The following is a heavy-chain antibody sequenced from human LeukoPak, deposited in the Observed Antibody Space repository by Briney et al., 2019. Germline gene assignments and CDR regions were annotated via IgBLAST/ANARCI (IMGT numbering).Heavy chain of an antibody. D-gene: IGHD3-10*01. J-gene: IGHJ3*02. V-gene: IGHV5-51*01. CDR3: ASLGMTMVRGVSSADAFDI. CDR2: IFPGDSDT. Sequence: HGESLKISCKASGYIFISYWIAWVRQMPGKGLEWMGIIFPGDSDTRYSPSFQGQVTISADKSISTAYLQWSSLKASDTAMYYCASLGMTMVRGVSSADAFDIWGQGTMVTVSS. CDR1: GYIFISYW.